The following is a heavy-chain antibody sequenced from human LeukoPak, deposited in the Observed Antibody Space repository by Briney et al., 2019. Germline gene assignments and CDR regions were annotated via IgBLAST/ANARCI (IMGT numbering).Heavy chain of an antibody. Sequence: PSETLSLTCTVSGGSISSYYWNWVRQAPGKGLEWVSSISSSSSYIYYADSVKGRFTISRDNAKNSLYLQMNSLRSEDTAVYYCARGLKVYYDSSGYYLVAFDIWGQGTMVTVSS. CDR1: GGSISSYY. CDR3: ARGLKVYYDSSGYYLVAFDI. J-gene: IGHJ3*02. D-gene: IGHD3-22*01. V-gene: IGHV3-21*04. CDR2: ISSSSSYI.